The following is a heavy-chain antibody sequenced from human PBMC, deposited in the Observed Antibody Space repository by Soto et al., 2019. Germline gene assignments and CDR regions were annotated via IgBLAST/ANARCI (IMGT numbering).Heavy chain of an antibody. D-gene: IGHD6-13*01. J-gene: IGHJ4*02. Sequence: QVQLVESGGGLVKPGGSLRLSCAASGFTFSDYYMSWIRQAPGKGLEWVSYISSSSSYTNYADSVKGRFTISRDNAKNPLYLHMNSLRAEDTAVYYCASVRGAAAGVCGDYWGQGTLVTVSS. V-gene: IGHV3-11*05. CDR1: GFTFSDYY. CDR2: ISSSSSYT. CDR3: ASVRGAAAGVCGDY.